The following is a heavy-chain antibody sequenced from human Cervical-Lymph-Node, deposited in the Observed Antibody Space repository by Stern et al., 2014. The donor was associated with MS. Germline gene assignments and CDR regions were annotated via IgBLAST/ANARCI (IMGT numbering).Heavy chain of an antibody. CDR3: ARDLYGDYVFDF. V-gene: IGHV3-30*04. D-gene: IGHD4-17*01. CDR2: TSFDGSNK. CDR1: GFVFSSYA. Sequence: QVQLVQSGGGVVQPGRSLSLSCTASGFVFSSYAMHWVRQAPGKGLEWLAITSFDGSNKYHADSVQGRFTISRDNSKNTLYLQMRSLRPEDTAIYYCARDLYGDYVFDFWGQGTLVTGSS. J-gene: IGHJ4*02.